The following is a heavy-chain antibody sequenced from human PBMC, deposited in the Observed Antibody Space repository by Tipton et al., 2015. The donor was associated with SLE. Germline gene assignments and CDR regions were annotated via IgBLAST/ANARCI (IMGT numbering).Heavy chain of an antibody. CDR2: IYYSGST. Sequence: TLSLTCTVSGDSISGYFWSWIRQPPGKGLEWIGYIYYSGSTNYNPSLKSRVTISVDPAKNQFSLKLTSVTAADTAVYYCARGMLTWRGAIIGVDVWGQGTTVNVSS. J-gene: IGHJ6*02. V-gene: IGHV4-59*08. D-gene: IGHD2-8*01. CDR1: GDSISGYF. CDR3: ARGMLTWRGAIIGVDV.